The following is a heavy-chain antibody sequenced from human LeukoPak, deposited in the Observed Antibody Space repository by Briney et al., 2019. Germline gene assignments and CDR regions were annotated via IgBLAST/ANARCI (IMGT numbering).Heavy chain of an antibody. CDR1: GGSICSGDYY. V-gene: IGHV4-30-4*02. J-gene: IGHJ4*02. Sequence: SETLSLTCIVSGGSICSGDYYWNWIRQPPGKGLEWIGYIYYSGSTYYNPPLKSRLTISVDTSKNQFSLRLSSVTAADTAVYYCARVAVVAARPGSVDYWGQGTLVTVSS. D-gene: IGHD6-6*01. CDR3: ARVAVVAARPGSVDY. CDR2: IYYSGST.